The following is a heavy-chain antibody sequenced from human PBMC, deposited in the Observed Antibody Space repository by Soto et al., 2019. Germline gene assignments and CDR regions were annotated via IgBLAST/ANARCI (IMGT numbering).Heavy chain of an antibody. CDR3: ASQRYYYDSSGYYPYFDY. D-gene: IGHD3-22*01. CDR1: GGTFSSYA. CDR2: IIPIFGTA. V-gene: IGHV1-69*13. J-gene: IGHJ4*02. Sequence: SVKVSCKASGGTFSSYAISWVRQAPGQGLEWMGGIIPIFGTANYAQKFQGRVTITADESTSTAYMELSSLRSEDTAVYYCASQRYYYDSSGYYPYFDYWGQGTLVTVSS.